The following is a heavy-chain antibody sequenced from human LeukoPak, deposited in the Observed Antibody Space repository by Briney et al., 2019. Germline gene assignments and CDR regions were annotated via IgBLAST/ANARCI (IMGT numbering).Heavy chain of an antibody. J-gene: IGHJ6*03. CDR3: AREGATTYYYYYYMDV. V-gene: IGHV3-7*01. CDR2: IKQDGSEK. D-gene: IGHD1-26*01. Sequence: GSLRLSCAASGFTFSSYWMSWVRQAPGKGLECVANIKQDGSEKYYVDSVKGRFTISRDNAKNSLYLQMNSLRAEDTAVYYCAREGATTYYYYYYMDVWGKGTTVTISS. CDR1: GFTFSSYW.